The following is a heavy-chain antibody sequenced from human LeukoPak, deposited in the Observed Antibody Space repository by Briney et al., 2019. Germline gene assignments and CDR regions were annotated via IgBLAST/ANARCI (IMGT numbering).Heavy chain of an antibody. J-gene: IGHJ4*02. CDR3: AKDMGSGWTEYGY. Sequence: PGGSLRLSCAASGFTFDDYAMHWVRQAPGKGLEWVSGISWNSVSIGYADSVKGRFTISRDNAKNSLYLQMNSLRAEDMALYYCAKDMGSGWTEYGYWGQGTLVTVSS. D-gene: IGHD6-19*01. CDR1: GFTFDDYA. CDR2: ISWNSVSI. V-gene: IGHV3-9*03.